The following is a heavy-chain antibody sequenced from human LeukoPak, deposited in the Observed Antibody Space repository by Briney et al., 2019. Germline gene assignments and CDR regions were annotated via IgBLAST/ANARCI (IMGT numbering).Heavy chain of an antibody. D-gene: IGHD6-13*01. CDR2: IDARSGIT. Sequence: GGSLRLSCAASGFTFTIFGLNWVRQAPGKVPEWVSYIDARSGITYYTDSVQGRFTISRDNAQESVFLQMNSLRADDTAVYYCAKSMWYSSSASGDYWGQGTLVTVSS. J-gene: IGHJ4*02. CDR1: GFTFTIFG. V-gene: IGHV3-48*01. CDR3: AKSMWYSSSASGDY.